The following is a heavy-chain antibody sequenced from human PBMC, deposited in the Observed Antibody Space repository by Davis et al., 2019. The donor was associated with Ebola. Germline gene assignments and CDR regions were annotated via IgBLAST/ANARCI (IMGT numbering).Heavy chain of an antibody. CDR2: LKQDGSEK. CDR1: GFAFSNYR. CDR3: ARARYSDY. D-gene: IGHD2-15*01. Sequence: GESLKISCAASGFAFSNYRMTWVRQAPGKGLEWVANLKQDGSEKNYADSVKGRFTISRDNAKNSLFLQLNSLRAEDTAIYYCARARYSDYWGQGTLVTVSS. V-gene: IGHV3-7*01. J-gene: IGHJ4*02.